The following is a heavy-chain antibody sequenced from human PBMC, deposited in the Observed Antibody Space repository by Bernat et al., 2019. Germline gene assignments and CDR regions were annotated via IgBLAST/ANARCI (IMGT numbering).Heavy chain of an antibody. CDR3: ARVETIFFTVDY. CDR2: ISSSGSTI. J-gene: IGHJ4*02. D-gene: IGHD3-3*01. CDR1: GFTFSSYE. Sequence: EVQLVESGGSLVQPGGSLRLSCAASGFTFSSYEMNWVRQAPGKGLEWVSYISSSGSTIYYADSVKGRFTISRDNAKNSLYLQMNSLRAEDTAVYYCARVETIFFTVDYWGQGTLVTVSS. V-gene: IGHV3-48*03.